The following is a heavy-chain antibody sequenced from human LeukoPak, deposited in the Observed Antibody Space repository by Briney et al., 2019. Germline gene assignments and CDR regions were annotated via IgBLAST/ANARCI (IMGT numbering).Heavy chain of an antibody. D-gene: IGHD3-10*01. CDR1: GFTFSSHA. CDR3: AKGYCYGSGSYSTFDY. V-gene: IGHV3-23*01. Sequence: GGSLRLSCAASGFTFSSHALSWLRQAPGKGLEWVSTISGSGGSTYYADSVKGRFTISRDNSKNTLYVQMSSLRADDTAVYYCAKGYCYGSGSYSTFDYWGQGTLVTVSS. J-gene: IGHJ4*02. CDR2: ISGSGGST.